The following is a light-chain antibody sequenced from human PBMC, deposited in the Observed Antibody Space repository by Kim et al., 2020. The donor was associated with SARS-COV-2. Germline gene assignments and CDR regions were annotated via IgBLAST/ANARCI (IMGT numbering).Light chain of an antibody. J-gene: IGKJ1*01. CDR1: QSISSY. V-gene: IGKV1-39*01. Sequence: DIQMTQSPSSLSAYVGDRVTITCRASQSISSYLNWYQQKPGKAPKLLIYAASSLQSGVPSRFSGSGSGTDFTLTISSLQPEDFATYYCQQSYSTPGPFGQGTKVDIK. CDR3: QQSYSTPGP. CDR2: AAS.